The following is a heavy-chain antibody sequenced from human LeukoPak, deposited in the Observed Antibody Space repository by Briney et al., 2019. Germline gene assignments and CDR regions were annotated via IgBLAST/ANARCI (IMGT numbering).Heavy chain of an antibody. D-gene: IGHD1-26*01. CDR2: ISGSASGT. J-gene: IGHJ5*02. V-gene: IGHV3-23*01. CDR3: AKSGSYYWFDP. CDR1: GFTFSNYA. Sequence: GVLRLSCAASGFTFSNYAMSWVRQAPGKGLEWVSAISGSASGTYYADSVKGRFTISRDNSKNRVFLQMNSLRADDTAVYFCAKSGSYYWFDPWGQGTLVTVSS.